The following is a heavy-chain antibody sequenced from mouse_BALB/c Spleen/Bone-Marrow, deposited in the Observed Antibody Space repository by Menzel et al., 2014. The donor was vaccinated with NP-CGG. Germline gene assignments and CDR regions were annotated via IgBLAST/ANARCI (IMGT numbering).Heavy chain of an antibody. CDR1: GFTFSSYA. CDR2: ISSGGSYT. J-gene: IGHJ2*01. Sequence: EVKLMESGGGLVKPGRSLKLSCAASGFTFSSYAMSWVRQSPEKRLEWVAEISSGGSYTYYPDTVTGRFTISRDNAKNTLYLEMSSLRSEDTAMYYCARGGNYLDYWGQGTTLTVSS. V-gene: IGHV5-9-4*01. CDR3: ARGGNYLDY.